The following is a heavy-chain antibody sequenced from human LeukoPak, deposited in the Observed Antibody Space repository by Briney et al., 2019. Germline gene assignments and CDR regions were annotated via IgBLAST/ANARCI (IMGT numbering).Heavy chain of an antibody. J-gene: IGHJ4*02. CDR2: INTSGGST. Sequence: ASVKVSCKASGYTFTSYYMHWVRQAPGQGLEWMGIINTSGGSTSYAQKFQGRVTMTRDTSTSTVYMELSSLRSEDTAVYYCARGGRDIVVVPAARPDYWGQGTLVTVSS. V-gene: IGHV1-46*01. CDR1: GYTFTSYY. CDR3: ARGGRDIVVVPAARPDY. D-gene: IGHD2-2*01.